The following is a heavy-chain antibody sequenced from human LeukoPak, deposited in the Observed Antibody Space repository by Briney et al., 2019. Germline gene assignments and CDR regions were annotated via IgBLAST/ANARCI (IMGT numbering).Heavy chain of an antibody. D-gene: IGHD6-13*01. J-gene: IGHJ5*02. CDR3: AKGGYSSSWSNLNWFDP. Sequence: PGGSLRLSCAASGFTFSSYAMSWVRQAPGKGLEWVSAISGSGGSTYYADSAKGRFTISRDNSKNTLYLQMNSLRAEDTAVYYCAKGGYSSSWSNLNWFDPWGQGTLVTVSS. CDR1: GFTFSSYA. CDR2: ISGSGGST. V-gene: IGHV3-23*01.